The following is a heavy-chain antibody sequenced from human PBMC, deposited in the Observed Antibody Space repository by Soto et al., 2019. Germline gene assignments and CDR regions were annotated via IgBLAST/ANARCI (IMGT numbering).Heavy chain of an antibody. V-gene: IGHV1-8*01. CDR1: GYTFTSYD. CDR3: ARSYLGGYDRHSWFDP. D-gene: IGHD5-12*01. CDR2: MNPNSGNT. Sequence: GASVKVSCKASGYTFTSYDINWVRQATGQGLEWMGWMNPNSGNTGYAQKFQGRVTMTRNTSISTAYMELSSLRSEDTAVYYCARSYLGGYDRHSWFDPWGQGTLVTVSS. J-gene: IGHJ5*02.